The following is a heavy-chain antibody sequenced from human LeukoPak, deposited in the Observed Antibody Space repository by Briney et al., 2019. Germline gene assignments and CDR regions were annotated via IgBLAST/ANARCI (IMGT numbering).Heavy chain of an antibody. D-gene: IGHD3-10*01. V-gene: IGHV3-30*02. CDR3: AKDGNYGSGSRMDV. CDR1: GFTFSSYV. CDR2: TRDDGSNK. Sequence: PGGSLRLSCAASGFTFSSYVMHWVRQAPGKGLEWVAFTRDDGSNKYYADSVKGRFTISRDNSKNTLYLQMNSLRVEDTAVYYCAKDGNYGSGSRMDVWGKGTTVTVSS. J-gene: IGHJ6*04.